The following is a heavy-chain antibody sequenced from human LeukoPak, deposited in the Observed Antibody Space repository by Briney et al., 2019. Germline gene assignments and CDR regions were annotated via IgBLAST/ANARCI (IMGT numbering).Heavy chain of an antibody. V-gene: IGHV1-2*02. D-gene: IGHD6-13*01. CDR3: ARGWSSSRVKYFDY. Sequence: WINPNSGGTSFAQKFQGRVTMTRDTSISTAYLELSRLRSDDTAVYYCARGWSSSRVKYFDYWGQGTLVTVSS. CDR2: INPNSGGT. J-gene: IGHJ4*02.